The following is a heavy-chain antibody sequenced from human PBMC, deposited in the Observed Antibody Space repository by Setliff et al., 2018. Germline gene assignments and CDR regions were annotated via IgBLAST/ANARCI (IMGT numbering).Heavy chain of an antibody. Sequence: PGGSLRLSCAASGFTFSSYGFHWVRQAPGKGLEWVAVTWYDGSNSYYADSVKGRFTISRDNSRNMLYMQMNSLRADDTAVYYCARGTQAYTSWTDSALGYWGKGTQVTVSS. V-gene: IGHV3-33*01. CDR1: GFTFSSYG. CDR3: ARGTQAYTSWTDSALGY. CDR2: TWYDGSNS. D-gene: IGHD2-15*01. J-gene: IGHJ4*02.